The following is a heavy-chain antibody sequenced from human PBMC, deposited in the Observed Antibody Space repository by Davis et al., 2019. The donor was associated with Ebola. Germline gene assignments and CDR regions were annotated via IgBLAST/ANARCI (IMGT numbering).Heavy chain of an antibody. Sequence: PGGSLRLSCAASGFAVNFYGMNWVRQAPGKGLEWVSFISSTSSTIYYADSVRGRFTISRDNSKNLLLLEMSSLRAEDTAVYYCAKDNRNIWSEVWGQGTMVTVSS. CDR2: ISSTSSTI. J-gene: IGHJ3*01. V-gene: IGHV3-48*04. CDR3: AKDNRNIWSEV. D-gene: IGHD2/OR15-2a*01. CDR1: GFAVNFYG.